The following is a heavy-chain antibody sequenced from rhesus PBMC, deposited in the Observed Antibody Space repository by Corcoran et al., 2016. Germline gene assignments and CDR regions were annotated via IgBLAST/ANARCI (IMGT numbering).Heavy chain of an antibody. Sequence: QVTLKESGPALVKPTQTLTLTCPFSGFPLSPSGMPVRWIRPPHGKALEWLARIDWDDDKYYSTSLKSRLTISKDTSKNQVVLTMTNMDPVDTATYYCARSGPYSSSYYFDYWGQGVLVTVSS. CDR2: IDWDDDK. D-gene: IGHD6-43*01. CDR3: ARSGPYSSSYYFDY. CDR1: GFPLSPSGMP. J-gene: IGHJ4*01. V-gene: IGHV2S2*01.